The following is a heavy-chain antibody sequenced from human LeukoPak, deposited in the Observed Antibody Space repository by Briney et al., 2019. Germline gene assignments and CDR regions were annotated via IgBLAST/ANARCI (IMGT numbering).Heavy chain of an antibody. J-gene: IGHJ4*02. CDR1: GYTFTGYY. Sequence: ASVKVSCKASGYTFTGYYMHWVRQAPGQGLEGMGWINPNSGGTNYAQKFQGRVTMTRDTSISTAYMELSRLRSDDTAVYYCATATARYYYDSSGYFYFDYWGQGTLVTVSS. CDR3: ATATARYYYDSSGYFYFDY. D-gene: IGHD3-22*01. V-gene: IGHV1-2*02. CDR2: INPNSGGT.